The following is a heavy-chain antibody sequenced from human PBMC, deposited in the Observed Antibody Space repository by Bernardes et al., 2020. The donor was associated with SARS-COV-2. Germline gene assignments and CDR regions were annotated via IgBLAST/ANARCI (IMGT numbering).Heavy chain of an antibody. Sequence: ASVKVSCKASGYTFTSYYMHWVRQAPGQGLEWMGIINPSGGSTSYAQKFQGRVTMTRDTSTSTVYMELSSLRSEDTAVYYCARDPTTVTTGPWYYYGMDVWGQGTTVTVSS. CDR2: INPSGGST. CDR3: ARDPTTVTTGPWYYYGMDV. J-gene: IGHJ6*02. D-gene: IGHD4-17*01. CDR1: GYTFTSYY. V-gene: IGHV1-46*03.